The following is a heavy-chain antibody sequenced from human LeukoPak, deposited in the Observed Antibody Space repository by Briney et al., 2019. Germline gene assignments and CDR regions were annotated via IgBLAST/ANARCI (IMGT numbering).Heavy chain of an antibody. V-gene: IGHV3-23*01. CDR3: ARQIVVVPAAPDGFDY. CDR1: GFTFSSYA. J-gene: IGHJ4*02. CDR2: ISGSGGST. Sequence: GGSLRLSCAASGFTFSSYAMSWVRQAPGKGLEWVSAISGSGGSTYYADSVKGRFTISRDNSKNTLYLQMNSLRAEDTAVYYCARQIVVVPAAPDGFDYWGQGTLVTVSS. D-gene: IGHD2-2*01.